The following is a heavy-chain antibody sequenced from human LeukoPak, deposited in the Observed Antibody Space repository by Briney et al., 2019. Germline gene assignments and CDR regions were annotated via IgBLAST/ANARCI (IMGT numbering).Heavy chain of an antibody. CDR2: IYGGGST. D-gene: IGHD1-1*01. CDR3: ASDLQGNTTGPGGY. Sequence: GGSLRLSCAATGLTVSSNFMSWVRQAPGKGLGWVSVIYGGGSTYYADSVKGRFTIPRDTPKNTLYLQMNSLRVEDTAVYYCASDLQGNTTGPGGYWGQGTLVTVSS. V-gene: IGHV3-53*01. CDR1: GLTVSSNF. J-gene: IGHJ4*02.